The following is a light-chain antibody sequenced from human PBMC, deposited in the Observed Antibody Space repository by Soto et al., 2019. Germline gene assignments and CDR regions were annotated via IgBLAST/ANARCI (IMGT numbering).Light chain of an antibody. V-gene: IGLV2-8*01. Sequence: QSALTQPPSASGSPGQSVSISCTGTSRDVGGYNYVSWYQQHPGKAPKLMIYEVTKRPSGVPDRFSGSKSGNTASLTVSGLQAEDEADYYCKSYAGNNNWVFGGGTKLTVL. CDR1: SRDVGGYNY. CDR3: KSYAGNNNWV. J-gene: IGLJ3*02. CDR2: EVT.